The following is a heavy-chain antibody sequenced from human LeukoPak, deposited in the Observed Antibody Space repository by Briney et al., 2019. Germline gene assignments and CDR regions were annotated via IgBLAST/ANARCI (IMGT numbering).Heavy chain of an antibody. D-gene: IGHD3-3*01. Sequence: GGSLRLSCAASGFTFSSYWMSWVRQAPGKGLEWVANIKQDGSEKYYVDSVKGRFTISRDNAKNSLYLQMNSLRAEDTAVYYCARSHPTYYDFWSGYPSDAFDIWGQGTMVTVSS. CDR2: IKQDGSEK. CDR3: ARSHPTYYDFWSGYPSDAFDI. J-gene: IGHJ3*02. CDR1: GFTFSSYW. V-gene: IGHV3-7*01.